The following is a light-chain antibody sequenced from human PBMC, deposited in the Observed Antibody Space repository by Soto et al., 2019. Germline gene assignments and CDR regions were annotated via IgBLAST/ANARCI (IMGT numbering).Light chain of an antibody. CDR2: AAS. Sequence: GDRVSMPCRASPGISSSLNWYQQKPGKAPKLMIYAASSLQGGVPSRFSGSGAGTDFTLTISSLQPEAFANYFCQQSSSTHPWTFGQGTKVDIK. V-gene: IGKV1-39*01. J-gene: IGKJ1*01. CDR3: QQSSSTHPWT. CDR1: PGISSS.